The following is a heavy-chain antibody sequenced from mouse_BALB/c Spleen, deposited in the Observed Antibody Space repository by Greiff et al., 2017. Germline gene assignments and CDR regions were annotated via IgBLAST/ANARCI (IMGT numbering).Heavy chain of an antibody. V-gene: IGHV5-12-1*01. D-gene: IGHD2-14*01. Sequence: EVKLMESGGGLVKPGGSLKLSCAASGFAFSSYDMSWVRQTPEKRLEWVAYISSGGGSTYYPDTVKGRFTISRDNAKNTLYLKMSSLKSEDTAMYNCARHDRYDYYAMDYWGQGTSVTVSS. J-gene: IGHJ4*01. CDR1: GFAFSSYD. CDR3: ARHDRYDYYAMDY. CDR2: ISSGGGST.